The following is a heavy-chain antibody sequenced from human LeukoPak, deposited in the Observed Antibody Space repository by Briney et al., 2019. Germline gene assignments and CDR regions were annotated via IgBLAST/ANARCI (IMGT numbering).Heavy chain of an antibody. J-gene: IGHJ4*02. D-gene: IGHD5-12*01. V-gene: IGHV3-43*01. Sequence: GGSLSLSCAASGGTFPDSNFYTGRQVPGKGLEWVSLISWDGYSTYYADSVKGRFTISRDNSKNSLYLQMNSLRTEDTAFYYCANDFSGLHDSWGQGTLVTVSS. CDR2: ISWDGYST. CDR1: GGTFPDSN. CDR3: ANDFSGLHDS.